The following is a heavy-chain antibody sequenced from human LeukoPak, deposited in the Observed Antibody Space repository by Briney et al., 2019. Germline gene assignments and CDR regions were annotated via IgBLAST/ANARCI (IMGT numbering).Heavy chain of an antibody. CDR3: ASSYYGSGSYYNNRRHIHWFDP. D-gene: IGHD3-10*01. J-gene: IGHJ5*02. V-gene: IGHV1-69*01. CDR2: IIPIFGTA. Sequence: GASVKVSCTASGGTFSSYAISWVRQAPGQGLEWMGGIIPIFGTANYAQKFQGRVTITADESTSTAYMELSSLRSEDTAVYYCASSYYGSGSYYNNRRHIHWFDPWGRGTLVTVSS. CDR1: GGTFSSYA.